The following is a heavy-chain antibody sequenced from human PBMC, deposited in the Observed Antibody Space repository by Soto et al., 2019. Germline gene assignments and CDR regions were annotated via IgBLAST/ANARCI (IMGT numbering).Heavy chain of an antibody. D-gene: IGHD1-1*01. CDR2: ISASSSLI. J-gene: IGHJ3*01. CDR1: GFDFSTYN. CDR3: ATQLAVGAFDL. Sequence: SLRLSCAASGFDFSTYNINWVRQAPGKGLGWVSSISASSSLIHYAGSVKGRFTISRDNAKNSLSLQMNNLRVEDTAVYYCATQLAVGAFDLWGQGTVVTVSS. V-gene: IGHV3-21*01.